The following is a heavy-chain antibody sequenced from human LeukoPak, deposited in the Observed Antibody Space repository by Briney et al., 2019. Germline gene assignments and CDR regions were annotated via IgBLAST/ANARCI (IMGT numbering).Heavy chain of an antibody. CDR3: ARGLGSIYGVVIDYYYYGMD. CDR1: GGSISSGGYY. J-gene: IGHJ6*01. V-gene: IGHV4-31*03. CDR2: IYYSGST. Sequence: SQTLSVTRTVSGGSISSGGYYGSWLRQHPGKGLEWIGYIYYSGSTYYNPSLESRVTISVDTSKNQFSLKLSSVTAADTAVYYCARGLGSIYGVVIDYYYYGMD. D-gene: IGHD3-3*01.